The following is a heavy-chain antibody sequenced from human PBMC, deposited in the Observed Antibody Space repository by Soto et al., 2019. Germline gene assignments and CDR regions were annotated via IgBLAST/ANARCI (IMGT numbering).Heavy chain of an antibody. Sequence: EVRLVETGGDLIQPGGSLRLSCAASGFIVSGNYMSWVRQAPGKGLEWVSVIYSGGSTYYADSVKGRFTISRDNSKNTPYLQMNSLRADDTAVYYCARDGGLAEDGMDVWGQGTTVTVSS. J-gene: IGHJ6*02. CDR3: ARDGGLAEDGMDV. D-gene: IGHD3-10*01. CDR1: GFIVSGNY. CDR2: IYSGGST. V-gene: IGHV3-53*02.